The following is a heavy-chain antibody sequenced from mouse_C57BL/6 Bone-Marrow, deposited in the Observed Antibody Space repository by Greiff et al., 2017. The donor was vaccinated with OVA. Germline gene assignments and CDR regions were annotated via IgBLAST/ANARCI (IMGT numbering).Heavy chain of an antibody. V-gene: IGHV1-82*01. CDR1: GYAFSSSW. CDR3: ASNYGSSPMDY. J-gene: IGHJ4*01. Sequence: VQLQESGPELVKPGASVKISCKASGYAFSSSWMNWVKQRPGKGLEWIGRIYPGDGDTNYNGKFKGKATLTADKSSSTAYMQLSSLTSEDSAVYFCASNYGSSPMDYWGQGTSVTVSS. D-gene: IGHD1-1*01. CDR2: IYPGDGDT.